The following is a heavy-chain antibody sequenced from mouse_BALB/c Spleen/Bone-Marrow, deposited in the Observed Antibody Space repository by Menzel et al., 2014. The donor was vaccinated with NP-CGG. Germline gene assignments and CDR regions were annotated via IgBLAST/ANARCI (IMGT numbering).Heavy chain of an antibody. V-gene: IGHV5-6-3*01. D-gene: IGHD3-3*01. CDR1: GFTFSGYG. Sequence: EVQGVESGGGLVQPGGSLKLSCAASGFTFSGYGMSWVRPTPDKGLELVATISGSGSSTYYPDSVKGRFTISRDNARNTLYLQMSSLKSEDTAVYYCARGRDWFDYWGQGTTLTVSS. CDR2: ISGSGSST. J-gene: IGHJ2*01. CDR3: ARGRDWFDY.